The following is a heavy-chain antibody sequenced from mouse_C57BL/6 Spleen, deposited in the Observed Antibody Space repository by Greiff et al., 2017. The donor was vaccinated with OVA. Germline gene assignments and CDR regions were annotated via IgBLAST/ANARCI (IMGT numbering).Heavy chain of an antibody. J-gene: IGHJ4*01. Sequence: VQLQQSGAELVKPGASVKLSCKASGYTFTEYTIHWVKQRSGQGLEWIGWFYPGSGSIKYNEKFKDKATLTADKSSSTVYMELSRLTSEDSAVYFCARHHSAYYGSSLYAMDYWGQGTSVTVSS. CDR1: GYTFTEYT. V-gene: IGHV1-62-2*01. CDR3: ARHHSAYYGSSLYAMDY. D-gene: IGHD1-1*01. CDR2: FYPGSGSI.